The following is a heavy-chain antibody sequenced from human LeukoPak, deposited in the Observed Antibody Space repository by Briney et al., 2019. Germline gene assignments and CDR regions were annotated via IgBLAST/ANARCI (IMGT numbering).Heavy chain of an antibody. J-gene: IGHJ4*02. CDR3: ATYDSSGYYRYYFDY. CDR1: GDSISTYY. Sequence: PSETLSPTCPVSGDSISTYYWSWIRQPPGKGLEWIEYIYDTASTNYNPSLKSRVTMSVDTSKNQFSLKLSSVTAADTAVYYCATYDSSGYYRYYFDYWGQGTLVTVSS. V-gene: IGHV4-59*08. CDR2: IYDTAST. D-gene: IGHD3-22*01.